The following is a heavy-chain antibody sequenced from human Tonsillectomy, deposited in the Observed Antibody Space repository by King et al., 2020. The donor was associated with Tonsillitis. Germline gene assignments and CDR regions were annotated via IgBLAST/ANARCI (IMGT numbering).Heavy chain of an antibody. J-gene: IGHJ3*02. D-gene: IGHD5-18*01. Sequence: VTLKESGPALVKPTQTLTLTCTFSGFSLSTSGMCVSWIRQPPGKALEWLARIDWDDDKYYSTSLKTRLTISKDTSKNQVVLTMTNMDAVDTATYYCARAIVATAMVLGGDAFDIWGQGTMVTVSS. CDR1: GFSLSTSGMC. CDR2: IDWDDDK. CDR3: ARAIVATAMVLGGDAFDI. V-gene: IGHV2-70*11.